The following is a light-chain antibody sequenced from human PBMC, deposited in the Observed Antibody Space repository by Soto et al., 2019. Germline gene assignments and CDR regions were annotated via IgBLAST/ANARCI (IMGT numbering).Light chain of an antibody. Sequence: QSALTQPASVSGSPGQSITISCGGTSSDVGAYIYVSWYQQFPGKAPKLILYEVNNRPSGVSNRFSGSKSGTTASLTISGLQPEDEADYYCSAYSDIDTKVLGTGTKVTV. CDR3: SAYSDIDTKV. CDR1: SSDVGAYIY. J-gene: IGLJ1*01. V-gene: IGLV2-14*03. CDR2: EVN.